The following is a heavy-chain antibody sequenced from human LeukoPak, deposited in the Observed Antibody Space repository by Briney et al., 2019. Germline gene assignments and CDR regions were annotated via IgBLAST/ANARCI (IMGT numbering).Heavy chain of an antibody. D-gene: IGHD1-26*01. Sequence: GGSLRLSCAASGFTFSSYWMSWVRQAPGKGLEWVANIKQDGSEKYYVDSVKGRFTISRDNAKNSLYLQMNSLRAEDTAVYYCAKVFGTWELSPFDYWGQGTLVTVSS. CDR3: AKVFGTWELSPFDY. J-gene: IGHJ4*02. CDR2: IKQDGSEK. V-gene: IGHV3-7*03. CDR1: GFTFSSYW.